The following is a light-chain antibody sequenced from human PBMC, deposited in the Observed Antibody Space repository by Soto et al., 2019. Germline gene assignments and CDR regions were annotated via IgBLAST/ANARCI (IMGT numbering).Light chain of an antibody. V-gene: IGKV3-11*01. CDR2: DAS. J-gene: IGKJ1*01. CDR3: HQRSNWPPLWT. Sequence: EIVLTQSPATLSLSPGERATLSCRASQSVSSYLAWYQQKTGQAPRLLIYDASNRATGIPARFSGSGSGTDFTLNISSLEPEDFAVYYCHQRSNWPPLWTFGQGTKLDIK. CDR1: QSVSSY.